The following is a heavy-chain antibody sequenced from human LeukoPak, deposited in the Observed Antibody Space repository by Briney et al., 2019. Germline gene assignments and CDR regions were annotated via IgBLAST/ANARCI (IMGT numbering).Heavy chain of an antibody. CDR2: ISWDGGST. CDR1: GFTFSSYA. CDR3: AKDHDYGDYGGCVDY. V-gene: IGHV3-43D*03. Sequence: GGSLRLSCAASGFTFSSYAMSWVRQAPGKGLEWVSLISWDGGSTYYADSVKGRFTISRDNSKNSLYLQMNSLRAEDTALYYCAKDHDYGDYGGCVDYWGQGTLVTVSS. J-gene: IGHJ4*02. D-gene: IGHD4-17*01.